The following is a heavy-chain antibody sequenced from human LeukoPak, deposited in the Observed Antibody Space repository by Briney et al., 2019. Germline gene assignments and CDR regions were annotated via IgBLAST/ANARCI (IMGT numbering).Heavy chain of an antibody. V-gene: IGHV3-74*01. J-gene: IGHJ4*02. CDR3: AREVVVVAPSSQMDY. D-gene: IGHD2-15*01. CDR2: INGDGTST. Sequence: GGSLRLSCAASGFTLSSYWMHWVRQAPGKGLVWVSRINGDGTSTSYADSVKGRFTISRDNAKSTLYLQMNSLRAEDTAVYYCAREVVVVAPSSQMDYWGQGTLVTVPS. CDR1: GFTLSSYW.